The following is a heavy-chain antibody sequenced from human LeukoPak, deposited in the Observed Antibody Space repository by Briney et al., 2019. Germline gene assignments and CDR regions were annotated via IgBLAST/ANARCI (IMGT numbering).Heavy chain of an antibody. Sequence: SETLSLTCTVSGGSISTYYWSWVRQPPGKGLEWIGYIYYSGSTNYNPSLKSRITISVDTSKNQFSLKLTSVTAADTAVYFCARHSSGYSPLFDYWGQGTLLTVSS. CDR2: IYYSGST. CDR1: GGSISTYY. CDR3: ARHSSGYSPLFDY. D-gene: IGHD3-22*01. V-gene: IGHV4-59*08. J-gene: IGHJ4*02.